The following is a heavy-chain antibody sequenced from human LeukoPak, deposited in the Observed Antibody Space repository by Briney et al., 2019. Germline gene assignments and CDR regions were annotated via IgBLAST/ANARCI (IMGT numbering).Heavy chain of an antibody. CDR1: GGAFSSYA. CDR3: ARGPKDYYYYYYMDV. J-gene: IGHJ6*03. V-gene: IGHV1-69*01. CDR2: IIPIFGTA. Sequence: GSSVKVSCKASGGAFSSYAISWLRQAPGQGLEWMGGIIPIFGTANYAQKFQGRVTITADESTSTAYMELSSLRSEDTAVYCCARGPKDYYYYYYMDVWRKGTTVTVFS.